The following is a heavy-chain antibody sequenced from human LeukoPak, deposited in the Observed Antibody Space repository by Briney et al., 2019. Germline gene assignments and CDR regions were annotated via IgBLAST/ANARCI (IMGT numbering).Heavy chain of an antibody. Sequence: NTSETLSLTCTVSGGSISSSSYYWGWIRQPPGKGLEWIGSIYYSGSTYYNPSLKSRVTISVDTSKNQFSLKLSSVTAADTAVYYCARGRRRVVYYYDSSGYPVYFDYWGQGTLVTVSS. CDR3: ARGRRRVVYYYDSSGYPVYFDY. CDR2: IYYSGST. CDR1: GGSISSSSYY. D-gene: IGHD3-22*01. V-gene: IGHV4-39*07. J-gene: IGHJ4*02.